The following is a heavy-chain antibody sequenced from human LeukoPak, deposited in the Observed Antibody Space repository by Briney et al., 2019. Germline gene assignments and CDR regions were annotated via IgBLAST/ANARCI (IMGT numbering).Heavy chain of an antibody. CDR1: GYSISSGYY. CDR3: ARDAGNYHIRGFDV. J-gene: IGHJ3*01. CDR2: IYHTGTS. V-gene: IGHV4-38-2*02. Sequence: SETLSLTCNVSGYSISSGYYWGWIRQPPGKGLEWIGSIYHTGTSNHNPSLKSRVIISIDTSNDQVSLKLSSVTAADTAVYYCARDAGNYHIRGFDVWGPGTLVTVSS. D-gene: IGHD5-24*01.